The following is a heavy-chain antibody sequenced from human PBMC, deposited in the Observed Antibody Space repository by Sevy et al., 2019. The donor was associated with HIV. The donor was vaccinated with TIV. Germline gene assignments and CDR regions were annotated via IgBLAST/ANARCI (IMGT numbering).Heavy chain of an antibody. CDR2: NYYSGST. CDR1: GGSISSYY. J-gene: IGHJ6*02. Sequence: SETLSLTCTVSGGSISSYYWSWIRQPPGKGLEWIGYNYYSGSTNYNPSLKSRVTISVDTSKNQFSLKLSSVTAADTAVYYCATNYDFWSGYYTEVKDYYGMDVWGQGTTVTVSS. V-gene: IGHV4-59*01. D-gene: IGHD3-3*01. CDR3: ATNYDFWSGYYTEVKDYYGMDV.